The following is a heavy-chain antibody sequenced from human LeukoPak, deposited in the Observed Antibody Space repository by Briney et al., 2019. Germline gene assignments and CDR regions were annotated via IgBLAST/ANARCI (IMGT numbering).Heavy chain of an antibody. D-gene: IGHD4-23*01. CDR1: GFTFSSYS. Sequence: GGSLRLSCAASGFTFSSYSMNWVRQAPGKGLEWVSSISSSSSYIYYADSVKGRFTISRDNAKNSLYLQMNSLRAEDTAVYYCASGGNSMRGYDYWGQGTLVTVSS. J-gene: IGHJ4*02. CDR3: ASGGNSMRGYDY. V-gene: IGHV3-21*01. CDR2: ISSSSSYI.